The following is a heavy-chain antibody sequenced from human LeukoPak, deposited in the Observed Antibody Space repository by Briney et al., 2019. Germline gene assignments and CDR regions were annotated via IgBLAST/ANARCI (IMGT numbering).Heavy chain of an antibody. Sequence: GGSLRLSCAASGFTFSSYAMSWVRQAPGKGLEWDSTIGGSGGSTYYADSVKGRFTISRDNSKNTLYLQMNSLRDEDTAVYYCTKGDDSSTWYTFDIWGQGTMVTVSS. CDR3: TKGDDSSTWYTFDI. CDR1: GFTFSSYA. V-gene: IGHV3-23*01. CDR2: IGGSGGST. J-gene: IGHJ3*02. D-gene: IGHD6-13*01.